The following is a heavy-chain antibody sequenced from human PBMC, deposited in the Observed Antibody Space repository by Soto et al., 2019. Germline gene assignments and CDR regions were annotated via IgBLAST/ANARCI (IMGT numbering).Heavy chain of an antibody. Sequence: QVQLVQSGAEVKKPGSSVKVSCKASGGTFSSYTISWVRQAPGQGLEWMGRIIPILGIANYAQKFQGRVTITEDKSTSPAYMELSSLRSEDTAVYYCARDIPGRGIVDHGYFDLWGRCTLVTVSS. V-gene: IGHV1-69*08. CDR3: ARDIPGRGIVDHGYFDL. J-gene: IGHJ2*01. CDR1: GGTFSSYT. D-gene: IGHD1-26*01. CDR2: IIPILGIA.